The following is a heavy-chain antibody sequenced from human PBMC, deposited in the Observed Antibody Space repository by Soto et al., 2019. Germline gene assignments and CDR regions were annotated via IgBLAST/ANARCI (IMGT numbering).Heavy chain of an antibody. CDR3: AREGHYDILTGLRDDAFDI. CDR1: GYTFTGYY. J-gene: IGHJ3*02. V-gene: IGHV1-2*04. Sequence: ASVKVSCKASGYTFTGYYMHWVRQAPGQGLELIGWINPNSGGTNYAQKFQGWVTMTRDTSISTAYMELSRLRSDDTAVYYCAREGHYDILTGLRDDAFDIWGQGTMVTVSS. CDR2: INPNSGGT. D-gene: IGHD3-9*01.